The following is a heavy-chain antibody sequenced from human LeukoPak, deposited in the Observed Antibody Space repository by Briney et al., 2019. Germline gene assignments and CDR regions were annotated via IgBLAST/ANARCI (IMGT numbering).Heavy chain of an antibody. CDR3: HPHYYGSGSLSWLDP. CDR1: GFLFNNYG. J-gene: IGHJ5*02. Sequence: GSLGLSFAASGFLFNNYGMHWVRPAPGKGLVWVSHINHDGSLRNYADSVKGRFTISRDFAKNTLYLQMHSLGADDTAVYYCHPHYYGSGSLSWLDPWGQGTLVTVSS. CDR2: INHDGSLR. D-gene: IGHD3-10*01. V-gene: IGHV3-74*01.